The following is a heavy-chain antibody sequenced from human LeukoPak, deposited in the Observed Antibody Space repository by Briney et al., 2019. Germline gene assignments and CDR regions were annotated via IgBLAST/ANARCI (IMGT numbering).Heavy chain of an antibody. CDR2: INKDGSDK. D-gene: IGHD4-23*01. CDR3: ARDAGYGGNSDY. Sequence: GGSVRLSCAASGFTFNMYWKTWARQARGKGLESLAYINKDGSDKYYVDSVKGRFTVSRDNAKNSLYLQMNSLRAEDTAVYYCARDAGYGGNSDYWGQGTLVTVSS. V-gene: IGHV3-7*01. CDR1: GFTFNMYW. J-gene: IGHJ4*02.